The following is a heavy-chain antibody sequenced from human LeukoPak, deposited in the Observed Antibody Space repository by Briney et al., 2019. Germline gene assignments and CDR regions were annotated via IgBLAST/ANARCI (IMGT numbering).Heavy chain of an antibody. J-gene: IGHJ4*02. D-gene: IGHD4-17*01. CDR3: TSDRPRSPN. CDR1: GFTFSNAW. V-gene: IGHV3-15*01. CDR2: VKSTTDGGTT. Sequence: GGSLRLSCAASGFTFSNAWMSWVRQAPGKGLEWVGRVKSTTDGGTTDYAAPVKGRFTISRDDSKNALYLQMNSLKTDDTAVYYCTSDRPRSPNWGQGTLVTVSS.